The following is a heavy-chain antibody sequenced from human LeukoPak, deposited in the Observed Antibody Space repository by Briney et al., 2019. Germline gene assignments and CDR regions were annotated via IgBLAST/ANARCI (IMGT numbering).Heavy chain of an antibody. J-gene: IGHJ5*02. CDR1: GGSFSGYY. Sequence: PSETLSLTCAVYGGSFSGYYWSWIRQPPGKGLEWIGEINHSGSTNYNPSLKSRVTISVDTSKNQFSLKLSSVTAADTAVYYCAREVTGIAAAGTWFDPWGQGTLVTVSS. CDR3: AREVTGIAAAGTWFDP. CDR2: INHSGST. V-gene: IGHV4-34*09. D-gene: IGHD6-13*01.